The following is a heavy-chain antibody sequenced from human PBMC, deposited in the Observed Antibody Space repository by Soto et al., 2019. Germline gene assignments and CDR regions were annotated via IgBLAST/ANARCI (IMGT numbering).Heavy chain of an antibody. CDR3: AKEADYCVSSKYDN. J-gene: IGHJ4*02. CDR2: IIPILGIA. V-gene: IGHV1-69*04. Sequence: EASLKVSCKPSGYSFSSYIISCVRQAPGQGLEWMGRIIPILGIANYAQKFQGRVTITADKSTSTAYMELSSLRPEDTAVYYCAKEADYCVSSKYDNWGRGTLVTVSS. D-gene: IGHD2-21*01. CDR1: GYSFSSYI.